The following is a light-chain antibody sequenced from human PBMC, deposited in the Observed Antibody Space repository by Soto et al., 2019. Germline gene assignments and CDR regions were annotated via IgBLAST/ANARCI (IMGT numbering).Light chain of an antibody. CDR1: SSDIGTYNY. Sequence: QSVLTQPASVSGSPGQSITISCTGTSSDIGTYNYVSWYQQHPGKAPKLVIYEVSYRPSGVSIRFSASKSVNTASLTISGLQAEDEADYYCSSYTSKNDRVLGTGTKVTVL. J-gene: IGLJ1*01. CDR3: SSYTSKNDRV. CDR2: EVS. V-gene: IGLV2-14*01.